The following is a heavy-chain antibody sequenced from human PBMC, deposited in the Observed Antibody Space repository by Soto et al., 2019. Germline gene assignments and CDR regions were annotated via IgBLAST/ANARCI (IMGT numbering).Heavy chain of an antibody. CDR3: ARADYGSGSQELDY. D-gene: IGHD3-10*01. CDR1: GGSISSSSYY. Sequence: SETLSLTCTVSGGSISSSSYYWGWIRQPPGKGLEWIGSIYYSGNTYYNPSLKSRVTISVDTSKNQISLKLSSVTAADTAVYYCARADYGSGSQELDYWGQGTLVTVSS. J-gene: IGHJ4*02. CDR2: IYYSGNT. V-gene: IGHV4-39*01.